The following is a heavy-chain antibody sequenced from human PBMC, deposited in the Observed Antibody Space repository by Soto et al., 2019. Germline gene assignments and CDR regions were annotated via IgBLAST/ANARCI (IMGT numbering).Heavy chain of an antibody. J-gene: IGHJ5*02. Sequence: QTQLRESGPGLVKPSGTLSLTCTVSGGSISGSYWNWIRRPPGKGLEWIGYIDNTGTTNYNPSLKSRLTMSLDTSKNQISLKLSSVTAADTAVYHCAREDYGPFHNCFDPWGQGTLVTVSS. V-gene: IGHV4-59*01. CDR3: AREDYGPFHNCFDP. CDR1: GGSISGSY. CDR2: IDNTGTT. D-gene: IGHD4-17*01.